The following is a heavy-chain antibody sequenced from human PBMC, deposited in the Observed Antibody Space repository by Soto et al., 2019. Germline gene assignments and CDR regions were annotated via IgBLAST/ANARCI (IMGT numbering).Heavy chain of an antibody. CDR1: SGSVTSGRFF. CDR3: ARSLPGGTIFYMDV. V-gene: IGHV4-31*02. CDR2: IYYSGNT. Sequence: QVQLRESGPGVVKPSQTLSLNCHVSSGSVTSGRFFWSWVRPQPGKGLEWIVHIYYSGNTHYNPSLERRVAMSVDISQNQLSRTLTGVTPADSAVYYCARSLPGGTIFYMDVWGAGTPVTVSS. J-gene: IGHJ6*03. D-gene: IGHD2-2*01.